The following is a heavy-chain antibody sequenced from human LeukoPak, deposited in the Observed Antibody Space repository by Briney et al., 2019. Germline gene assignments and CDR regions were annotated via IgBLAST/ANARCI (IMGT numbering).Heavy chain of an antibody. CDR2: IYHSGTT. V-gene: IGHV4-30-2*01. Sequence: SETLSLTCTVSGGSISRAAYSWSWIRQPPGKGLEWIGYIYHSGTTYYNPSLKTRVTISVDKSKNQFSLKLSSVTAADTAVYYCASGDYYGSGSFDYWGQGTLVTVSS. CDR1: GGSISRAAYS. J-gene: IGHJ4*02. D-gene: IGHD3-10*01. CDR3: ASGDYYGSGSFDY.